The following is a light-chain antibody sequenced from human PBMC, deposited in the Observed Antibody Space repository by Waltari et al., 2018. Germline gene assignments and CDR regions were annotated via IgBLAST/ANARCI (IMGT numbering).Light chain of an antibody. CDR1: QSISTY. CDR3: QQSYSFPCT. Sequence: DIQMTQSPPSLSASVGDRITITCRASQSISTYLNWYQQKPGKAPKLLIYAASSLQSGVPSRFSGSGYGTEFTLTISSLQPEDSASYYCQQSYSFPCTFGQGSKL. CDR2: AAS. J-gene: IGKJ2*02. V-gene: IGKV1-39*01.